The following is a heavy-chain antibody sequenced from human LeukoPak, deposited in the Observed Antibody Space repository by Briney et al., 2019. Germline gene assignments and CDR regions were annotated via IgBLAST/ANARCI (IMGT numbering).Heavy chain of an antibody. D-gene: IGHD3-10*01. CDR1: GGPFSGHY. CDR2: INHSGSA. CDR3: ARDGGPRAVRGVED. J-gene: IGHJ4*02. V-gene: IGHV4-34*01. Sequence: SETLSLTCAVYGGPFSGHYWRWIRQPPGKGLEWIGEINHSGSANYSPSLKSRVTLSVDTSKNQFSLKLSSVTAADTAVYYCARDGGPRAVRGVEDWGQGTLVTVSS.